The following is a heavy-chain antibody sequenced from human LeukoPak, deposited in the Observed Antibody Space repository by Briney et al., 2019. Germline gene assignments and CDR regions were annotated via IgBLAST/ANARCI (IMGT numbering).Heavy chain of an antibody. CDR1: GGTFSSYA. CDR2: IIPIFGTA. V-gene: IGHV1-69*05. J-gene: IGHJ4*02. D-gene: IGHD3-22*01. Sequence: ASVKVSCKAPGGTFSSYAISWVRQAPGQGLEWMGRIIPIFGTANYAQKFQGRVTITTDESTSTAYMELSSPRSEDTAVYYCAREGYYYDSSGYFPYFDYWGQGTLVTVSS. CDR3: AREGYYYDSSGYFPYFDY.